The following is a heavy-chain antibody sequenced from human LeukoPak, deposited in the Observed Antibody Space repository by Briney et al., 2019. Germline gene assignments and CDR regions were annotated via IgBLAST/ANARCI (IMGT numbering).Heavy chain of an antibody. CDR3: ARSSAWAHFDN. CDR2: MNPNTGYT. D-gene: IGHD2-15*01. CDR1: GYTFTSYD. V-gene: IGHV1-8*01. Sequence: ASVKVSCKASGYTFTSYDIIWVRQATGQGLEWMGWMNPNTGYTGYAHQFQGRITMTMNTAISTAYMDLSSLNSQDTAVYYCARSSAWAHFDNWGQGTLVSVSS. J-gene: IGHJ4*02.